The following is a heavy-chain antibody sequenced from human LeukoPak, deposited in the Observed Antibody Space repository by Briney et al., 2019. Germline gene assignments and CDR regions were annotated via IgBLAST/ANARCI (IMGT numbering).Heavy chain of an antibody. CDR1: GYTFTSYY. V-gene: IGHV1-46*01. D-gene: IGHD1-1*01. CDR2: INPSGGST. J-gene: IGHJ4*02. CDR3: ARGTTDAY. Sequence: ASVKVSCKASGYTFTSYYTDWVRQAPGQGLEWMGVINPSGGSTRYAQKFQGRVTMTGDPSTKTVYMELSSLTSDDTAVYYCARGTTDAYWGQGTPVTVSS.